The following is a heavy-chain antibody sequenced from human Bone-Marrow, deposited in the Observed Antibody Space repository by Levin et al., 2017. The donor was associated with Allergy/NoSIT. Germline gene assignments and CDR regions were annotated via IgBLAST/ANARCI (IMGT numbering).Heavy chain of an antibody. J-gene: IGHJ2*01. CDR3: ARGATVVTGWGFFDL. CDR1: GGTFSSYA. Sequence: KISCKASGGTFSSYAISWVRQAPGQGLEWMGGIIPIFGTANYAQKFQGRVTITADESTSTAYMELSSLRSEDTAVYYCARGATVVTGWGFFDLWGRGTLVTVSS. D-gene: IGHD4-23*01. V-gene: IGHV1-69*01. CDR2: IIPIFGTA.